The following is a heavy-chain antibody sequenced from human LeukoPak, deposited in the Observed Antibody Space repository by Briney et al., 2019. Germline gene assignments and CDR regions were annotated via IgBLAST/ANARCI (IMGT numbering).Heavy chain of an antibody. Sequence: ASVKVSCKASGYTFTGYYMHWVRQAPGQGLEWMGIINPSGGSTSYAQKFQGRVTMTRDTSTSTVYMELSSLRTEDTAVYYCARGYGAIPFDYSWGQGTLVTVSS. V-gene: IGHV1-46*01. J-gene: IGHJ4*02. D-gene: IGHD4-17*01. CDR1: GYTFTGYY. CDR2: INPSGGST. CDR3: ARGYGAIPFDYS.